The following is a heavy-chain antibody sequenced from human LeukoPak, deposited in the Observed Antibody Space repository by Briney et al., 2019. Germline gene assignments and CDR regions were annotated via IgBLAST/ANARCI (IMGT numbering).Heavy chain of an antibody. J-gene: IGHJ4*02. CDR2: ISSSSSYI. Sequence: GGSLRLSCAASGFTFSSYAMHWVRRAPGKGLEWVSSISSSSSYIYYADSVKGRFTISRDNAKNSLYLQMNSLRAEDTAVYYCARDCSSGWYPAGDFDYWGQGTLVTVSS. D-gene: IGHD6-19*01. CDR1: GFTFSSYA. V-gene: IGHV3-21*01. CDR3: ARDCSSGWYPAGDFDY.